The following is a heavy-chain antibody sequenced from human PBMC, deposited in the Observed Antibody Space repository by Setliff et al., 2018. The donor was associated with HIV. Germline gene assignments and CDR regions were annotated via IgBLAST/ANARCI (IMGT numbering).Heavy chain of an antibody. CDR3: ASLFRLSGFWISFLPDY. CDR1: GGSITGSPYF. D-gene: IGHD3-3*01. CDR2: IHYTGRT. Sequence: PSETLSLTCTVSGGSITGSPYFWGWIRRPPLKGLEWIASIHYTGRTYDNPSLKSRVSTSVDPSKNHLSLKLTSVTAADTAVYYCASLFRLSGFWISFLPDYWGQGILVTVSS. J-gene: IGHJ4*02. V-gene: IGHV4-39*02.